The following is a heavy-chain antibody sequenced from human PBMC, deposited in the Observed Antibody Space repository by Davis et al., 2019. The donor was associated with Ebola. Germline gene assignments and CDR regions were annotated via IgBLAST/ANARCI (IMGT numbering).Heavy chain of an antibody. J-gene: IGHJ6*02. CDR3: ARGDFYYGVDV. CDR1: GFSVSTKY. CDR2: MYSGGTT. V-gene: IGHV3-53*01. Sequence: GESLKISCAASGFSVSTKYMNWVRQAPGKGLQWVSIMYSGGTTYYADSVKGRLTISRDSSKNTVYLQMNNLRAEDTAVYYCARGDFYYGVDVWGQGTTVTVSS.